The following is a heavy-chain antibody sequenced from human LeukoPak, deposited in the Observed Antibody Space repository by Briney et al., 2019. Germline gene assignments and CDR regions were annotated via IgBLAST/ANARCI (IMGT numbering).Heavy chain of an antibody. D-gene: IGHD6-13*01. CDR2: ISGSGGST. CDR1: GFTFSSYA. Sequence: AGGSLRLSCAASGFTFSSYAMSWVRQAPGKGLEWVSAISGSGGSTYYADSVKGRFTISRDNSKNTLYLQMNSLRAEDTAVYYCAKDLRGRYSSSWYYFDYWGQGTLVTVSS. V-gene: IGHV3-23*01. CDR3: AKDLRGRYSSSWYYFDY. J-gene: IGHJ4*02.